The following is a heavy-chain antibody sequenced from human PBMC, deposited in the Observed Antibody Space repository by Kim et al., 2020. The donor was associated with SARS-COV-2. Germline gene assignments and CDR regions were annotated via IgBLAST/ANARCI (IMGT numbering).Heavy chain of an antibody. CDR3: TREVEMATSNVDY. V-gene: IGHV3-49*03. CDR2: IRSKAYGGTT. CDR1: GFTFGDYA. Sequence: GGSLRLSCTASGFTFGDYAMSWFRQAPGKGLEWVGFIRSKAYGGTTEYAASVKGRFTISRDDSKSIAYLQMNSLKTEDTAVYYCTREVEMATSNVDYWGQGTLVTVSS. J-gene: IGHJ4*02. D-gene: IGHD5-12*01.